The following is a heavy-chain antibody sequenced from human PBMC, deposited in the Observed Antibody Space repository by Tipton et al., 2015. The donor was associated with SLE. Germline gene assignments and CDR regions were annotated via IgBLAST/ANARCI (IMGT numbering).Heavy chain of an antibody. V-gene: IGHV3-7*03. Sequence: SLRLSCEASGFPFSSYWMTWVRQAPGRGLEWVGKINQDGSDVHYVEFVKGRFTISRDNTKNSLFLQMNSLRGDDTGVYYCARDDQHLYWGQGTLVTVSS. J-gene: IGHJ4*02. CDR3: ARDDQHLY. CDR2: INQDGSDV. CDR1: GFPFSSYW.